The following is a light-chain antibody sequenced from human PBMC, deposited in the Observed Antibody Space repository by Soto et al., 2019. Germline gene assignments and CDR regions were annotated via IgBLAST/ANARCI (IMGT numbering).Light chain of an antibody. CDR3: QQHYNCPGT. CDR2: GAS. J-gene: IGKJ5*01. V-gene: IGKV3-15*01. Sequence: EIVMTQSPATLSVSAGERSTLSCRASQSVSSNLAWYQQKPGQAPRLLIYGASTRATGVPARFSGSGSGTKFTIAISSLQAEDFALYFYQQHYNCPGTFAQGTRVEIK. CDR1: QSVSSN.